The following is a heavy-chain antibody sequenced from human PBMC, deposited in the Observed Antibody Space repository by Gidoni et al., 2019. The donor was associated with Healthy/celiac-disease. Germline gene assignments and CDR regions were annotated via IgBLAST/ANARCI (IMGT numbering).Heavy chain of an antibody. Sequence: EVQLVESGGGLVQPGRSLRLSCAASGFTFDDYAMHWVRQAPGKGLEWVSGISWNSGSIGYADSVKGRFTISRDNAKNSLYLQMNSLRAEDTALYYCAKSTRQWLVGGYFDYWGQGTLVTVSS. CDR1: GFTFDDYA. D-gene: IGHD6-19*01. J-gene: IGHJ4*02. CDR2: ISWNSGSI. V-gene: IGHV3-9*01. CDR3: AKSTRQWLVGGYFDY.